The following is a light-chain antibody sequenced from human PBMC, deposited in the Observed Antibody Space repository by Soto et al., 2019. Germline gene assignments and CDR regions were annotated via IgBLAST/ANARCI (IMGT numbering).Light chain of an antibody. J-gene: IGKJ2*01. CDR3: MQGTRWPPYT. CDR2: KVS. Sequence: DVVMTQSPLSLPVTLGQPASISCRSSQSLVHSDGNTYLNWFQQRPGQSPRRLIYKVSNRDSGVPDRFSGSGSGTNFTLKIRRVDAEDVGVYYCMQGTRWPPYTFGQGTKLEIK. V-gene: IGKV2-30*02. CDR1: QSLVHSDGNTY.